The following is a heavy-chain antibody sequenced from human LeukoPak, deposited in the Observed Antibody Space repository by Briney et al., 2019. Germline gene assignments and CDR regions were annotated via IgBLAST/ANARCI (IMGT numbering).Heavy chain of an antibody. D-gene: IGHD4-17*01. CDR2: ISAYSGHT. J-gene: IGHJ6*03. CDR3: ERDVSTVTTRGDYYYYMDV. V-gene: IGHV1-18*01. CDR1: GYTVTTYG. Sequence: ASVKVSCKASGYTVTTYGINWVRQAPGQGLEWVGWISAYSGHTKYAQRLQGRVTMTTDTSTNTAYMQLTSLRSDDTAVYYCERDVSTVTTRGDYYYYMDVWGKGTTVTVSS.